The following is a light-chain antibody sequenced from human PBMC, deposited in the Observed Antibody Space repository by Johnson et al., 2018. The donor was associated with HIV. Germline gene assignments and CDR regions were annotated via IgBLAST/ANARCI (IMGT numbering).Light chain of an antibody. Sequence: QSMLTQPPSVSAAPGQKVTISCSGSSSNIGNNYVSWYQQLPGTAPKLLIYDNNKRPSGIPDRFSGSKSGTSATLGITGLQTGDEADYYCETWDSSLRRGCIGTGTKVTVL. CDR3: ETWDSSLRRGC. CDR2: DNN. CDR1: SSNIGNNY. J-gene: IGLJ1*01. V-gene: IGLV1-51*01.